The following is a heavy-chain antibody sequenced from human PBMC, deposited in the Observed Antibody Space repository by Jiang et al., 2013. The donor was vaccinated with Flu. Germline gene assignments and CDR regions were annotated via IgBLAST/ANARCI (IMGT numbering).Heavy chain of an antibody. D-gene: IGHD3-10*01. J-gene: IGHJ3*02. V-gene: IGHV4-31*02. CDR2: IYYSGST. Sequence: GYYWSWIRQHPGKGLEWIGYIYYSGSTYYNPSLKSRVTISVDTSKNQFSLKLSSVTAADTAVYYCARDLKLLWFGEFSGAFDIWGQGTMVTVSS. CDR1: GYY. CDR3: ARDLKLLWFGEFSGAFDI.